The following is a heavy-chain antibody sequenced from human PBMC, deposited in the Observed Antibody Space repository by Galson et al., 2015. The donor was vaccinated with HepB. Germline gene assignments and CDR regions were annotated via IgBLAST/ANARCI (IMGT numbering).Heavy chain of an antibody. Sequence: SLRLSCAASGFTFSSYGMHWVRQAPGKGLEWVAVIWYDGSNKYYADSVKGRFTISRDNSKNTLYLQMNSLRAEDTAVYYCARDFGQRGIDYWGQGTLVTVSS. V-gene: IGHV3-33*01. CDR1: GFTFSSYG. CDR3: ARDFGQRGIDY. CDR2: IWYDGSNK. J-gene: IGHJ4*02. D-gene: IGHD3-16*01.